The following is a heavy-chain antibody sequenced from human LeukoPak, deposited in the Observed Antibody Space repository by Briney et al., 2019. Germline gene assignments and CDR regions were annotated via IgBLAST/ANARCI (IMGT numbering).Heavy chain of an antibody. J-gene: IGHJ5*02. Sequence: ASVTVSCKASGYTFTSYYMHWVRQAPGQGLEWMGIINPSGGSTSYAQKFQGRVTMTRDMSTSTVYMELSSLRSEDTAVYYCARGGIAAAGTDWFDPWGQGTLVTVSS. V-gene: IGHV1-46*01. CDR2: INPSGGST. D-gene: IGHD6-13*01. CDR3: ARGGIAAAGTDWFDP. CDR1: GYTFTSYY.